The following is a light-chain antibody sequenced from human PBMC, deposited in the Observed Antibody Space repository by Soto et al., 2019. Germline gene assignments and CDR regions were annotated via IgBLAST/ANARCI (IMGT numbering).Light chain of an antibody. V-gene: IGLV2-14*01. J-gene: IGLJ2*01. CDR3: SSHTSSSIL. Sequence: QAVLTQPASVSGSPGQSITISCTGTSSDVGGYNYVSWYQQHPGKAPKLMIYDVSNRPSGVSNRFSASKSGNTASLTISGLQAEDEGDYYCSSHTSSSILFGGGTKLTVL. CDR1: SSDVGGYNY. CDR2: DVS.